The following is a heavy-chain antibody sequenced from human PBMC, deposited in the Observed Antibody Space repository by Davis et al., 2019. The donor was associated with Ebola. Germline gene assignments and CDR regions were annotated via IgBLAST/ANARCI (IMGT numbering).Heavy chain of an antibody. Sequence: GESLKISCAASGFTFRTYDMHWVRHTTGHGLEWVSVIGTAGDTYYRGSVKGRFTISRENARNSLYLQMNSLTAGDTAVYYCARAQFGDVVLDYWGQGTLVTVSS. CDR3: ARAQFGDVVLDY. D-gene: IGHD4-17*01. CDR1: GFTFRTYD. CDR2: IGTAGDT. J-gene: IGHJ4*02. V-gene: IGHV3-13*01.